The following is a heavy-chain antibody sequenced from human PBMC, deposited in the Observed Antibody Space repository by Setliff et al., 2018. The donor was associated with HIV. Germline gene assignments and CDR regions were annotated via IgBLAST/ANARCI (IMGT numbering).Heavy chain of an antibody. CDR1: GGSISSYY. J-gene: IGHJ5*02. Sequence: PSETLSLTCTVSGGSISSYYWSWIRQPAGKGLEWIGRIYSSGSTNYNPSLKSRVTMSVDTSKNQFSLKLNSVTAADTAVYYCARHAVPHYYDSSGPSWGPGTLVTVSS. D-gene: IGHD3-22*01. V-gene: IGHV4-4*07. CDR2: IYSSGST. CDR3: ARHAVPHYYDSSGPS.